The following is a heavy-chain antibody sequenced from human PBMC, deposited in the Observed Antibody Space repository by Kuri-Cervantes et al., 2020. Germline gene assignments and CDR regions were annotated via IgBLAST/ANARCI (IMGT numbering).Heavy chain of an antibody. Sequence: ASVKVSCKASGYTFTSYYMHWARQAPGQGLEWMGIINPSGGSTSYAQKFQGRVTMTRDTSISTAYMELSRLRSDDTAVYYCASKRQVVVAATNYYYYGMDVWGQGTTVTVSS. CDR2: INPSGGST. V-gene: IGHV1-46*01. D-gene: IGHD2-15*01. CDR3: ASKRQVVVAATNYYYYGMDV. CDR1: GYTFTSYY. J-gene: IGHJ6*02.